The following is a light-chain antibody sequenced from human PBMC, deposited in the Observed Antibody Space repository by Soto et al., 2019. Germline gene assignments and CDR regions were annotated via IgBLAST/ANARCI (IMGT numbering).Light chain of an antibody. V-gene: IGKV1-5*01. CDR1: QSITTW. J-gene: IGKJ1*01. Sequence: DIQMTQSPSTVSAYVGDSVTITCRASQSITTWLAWYQQRPGKAPKLLIYDVSSLQRGVPSRFSGSGSGTEFTLTISSRQPDDFATYYCQHYKMDSPWTFGQGTKVEIK. CDR3: QHYKMDSPWT. CDR2: DVS.